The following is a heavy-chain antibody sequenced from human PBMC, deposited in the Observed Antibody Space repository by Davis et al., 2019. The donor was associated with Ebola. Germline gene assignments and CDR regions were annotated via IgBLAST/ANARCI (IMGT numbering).Heavy chain of an antibody. CDR3: ARVGPDSRPVITGRDGMDV. J-gene: IGHJ6*02. V-gene: IGHV3-33*01. CDR1: GFTFSSYG. Sequence: PGGSLRLSCAASGFTFSSYGMHWVRQAPGKGLEWVAVIWYDGSNKYYADSVKGRFTISRDNSKNTLYLQMNSLRAEDTAVYYCARVGPDSRPVITGRDGMDVWGQGTTVTVSS. CDR2: IWYDGSNK. D-gene: IGHD1-20*01.